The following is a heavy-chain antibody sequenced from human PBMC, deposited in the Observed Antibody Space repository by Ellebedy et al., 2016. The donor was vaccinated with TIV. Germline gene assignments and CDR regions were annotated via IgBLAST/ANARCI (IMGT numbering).Heavy chain of an antibody. V-gene: IGHV4-59*01. CDR2: IYYSGST. J-gene: IGHJ4*02. Sequence: GSLRLSXTVSGGSISSYYWSWIRQPPGKGLEWIGYIYYSGSTNYNPSLKSRVTISVDTSKNQFSLKLSSVTAADTAVYYCASTRPPNYWGQGTLVTVSS. CDR3: ASTRPPNY. CDR1: GGSISSYY.